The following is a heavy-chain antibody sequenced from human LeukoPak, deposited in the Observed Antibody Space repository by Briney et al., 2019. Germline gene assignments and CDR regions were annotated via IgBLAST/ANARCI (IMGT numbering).Heavy chain of an antibody. V-gene: IGHV4-4*07. D-gene: IGHD6-13*01. Sequence: PSETLSLTCTVSGGSISSYYWSWIRQPAGKGLEWIGCIDTSGNTNYKPSLKSRVTMSVDTSKNQFSLKLSSVTAADTAVYYCARVSSSWYQDWYFDLWGRGTLVTVSS. CDR3: ARVSSSWYQDWYFDL. CDR2: IDTSGNT. J-gene: IGHJ2*01. CDR1: GGSISSYY.